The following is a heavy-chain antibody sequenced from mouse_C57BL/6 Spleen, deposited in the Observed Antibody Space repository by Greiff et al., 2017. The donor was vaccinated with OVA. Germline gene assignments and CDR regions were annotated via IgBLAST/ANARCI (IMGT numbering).Heavy chain of an antibody. Sequence: VQLQQSGAELVRPGASVKLSCTASGFNIKDDYMHWVKQRPEQGLEWIGWIDPENGDTEYASKFQGKATITADTSSNTAYLQLSSLTSEDTAVYYCTTSGYSPFAYWGQGTLVTVSA. V-gene: IGHV14-4*01. CDR2: IDPENGDT. J-gene: IGHJ3*01. D-gene: IGHD2-12*01. CDR1: GFNIKDDY. CDR3: TTSGYSPFAY.